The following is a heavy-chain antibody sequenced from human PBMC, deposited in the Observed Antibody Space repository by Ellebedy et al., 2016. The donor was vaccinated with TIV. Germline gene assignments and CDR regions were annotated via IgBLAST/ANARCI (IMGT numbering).Heavy chain of an antibody. Sequence: SETLSLTCTVSGGSISNYYWSWIRQPPGKGLQWIGYIYYTGSTHYNPSLESRVTISVDTSKNQFSLKLSSVTAADTGMYFCARMIAVAGTFVIDYWGQGTLVTVSS. CDR2: IYYTGST. D-gene: IGHD6-19*01. CDR3: ARMIAVAGTFVIDY. CDR1: GGSISNYY. V-gene: IGHV4-59*01. J-gene: IGHJ4*02.